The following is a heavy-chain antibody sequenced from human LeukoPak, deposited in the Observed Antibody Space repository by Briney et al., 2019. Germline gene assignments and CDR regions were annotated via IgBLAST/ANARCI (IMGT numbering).Heavy chain of an antibody. V-gene: IGHV4-34*01. CDR3: AREGKDIVATITVGIDY. CDR1: GGSFSGYY. Sequence: SETLSLTCAVYGGSFSGYYWSWIRQPPGKGLEWVGEINHSGSTNYNPSLKSRVPIPVDTSKNQFSLKLSSVTAADTAVYYCAREGKDIVATITVGIDYWGQGTLVTVSS. CDR2: INHSGST. D-gene: IGHD5-12*01. J-gene: IGHJ4*02.